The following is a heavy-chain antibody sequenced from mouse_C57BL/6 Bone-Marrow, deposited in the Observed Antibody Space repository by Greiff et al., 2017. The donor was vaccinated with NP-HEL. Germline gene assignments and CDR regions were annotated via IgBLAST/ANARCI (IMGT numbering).Heavy chain of an antibody. CDR1: GYSITSDY. D-gene: IGHD2-2*01. CDR3: ARSPLWLRRNYYAMDY. Sequence: EVQLVESGPGLAKPSQTLSLTCSVTGYSITSDYWNWIRKFPGNKLEYMGYISYSGSTYYNQSLKSRISITRDTSKNQYYLQLNSVTTEDTATYYCARSPLWLRRNYYAMDYWGQGTSVTVSS. CDR2: ISYSGST. J-gene: IGHJ4*01. V-gene: IGHV3-8*01.